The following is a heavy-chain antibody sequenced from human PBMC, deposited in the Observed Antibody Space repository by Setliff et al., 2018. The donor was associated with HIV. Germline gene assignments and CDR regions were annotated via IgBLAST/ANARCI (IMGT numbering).Heavy chain of an antibody. J-gene: IGHJ5*01. CDR3: ARDALFCDGGRCSAFNWLDS. CDR2: IRYDGSDK. CDR1: GFSFRTYA. D-gene: IGHD2-15*01. V-gene: IGHV3-30*02. Sequence: GGSLRLSCAASGFSFRTYAMSWVRQAPGKGLEWVTFIRYDGSDKYYADSVKGRFTISRDNAKNSLYLQMNSLRAEDTALYYCARDALFCDGGRCSAFNWLDSWGQGTLVTVSS.